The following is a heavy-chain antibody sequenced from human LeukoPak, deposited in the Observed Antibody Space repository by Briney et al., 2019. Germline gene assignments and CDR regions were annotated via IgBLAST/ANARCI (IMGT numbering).Heavy chain of an antibody. Sequence: GGSLRLSCVASGFTFSDYYMSWIRQSPEKGLERVSYIDPSGDTISYADSVKGRFTISRDNAKNSLYLRMNALRAEDTAVYYCARYRGHWTTLPYFFDYWGQGTLVTVSS. CDR1: GFTFSDYY. CDR3: ARYRGHWTTLPYFFDY. CDR2: IDPSGDTI. D-gene: IGHD2/OR15-2a*01. J-gene: IGHJ4*02. V-gene: IGHV3-11*04.